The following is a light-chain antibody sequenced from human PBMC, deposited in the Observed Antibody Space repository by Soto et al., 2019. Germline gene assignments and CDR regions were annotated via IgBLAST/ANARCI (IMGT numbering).Light chain of an antibody. J-gene: IGKJ1*01. V-gene: IGKV3-20*01. CDR2: GAS. CDR1: QSVSSR. CDR3: QQYGSSPRT. Sequence: TQTPASLCAPPGGRASFACRASQSVSSRLAWYQQKPGQPPRFLISGASNMASGIPARFSGSGSGTEFTLTISRLEPEDFAVYYCQQYGSSPRTFGQGTKVDI.